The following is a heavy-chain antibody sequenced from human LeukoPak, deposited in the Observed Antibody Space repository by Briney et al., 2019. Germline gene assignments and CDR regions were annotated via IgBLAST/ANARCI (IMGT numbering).Heavy chain of an antibody. CDR3: ARKGDIVVVPATFQIDP. V-gene: IGHV4-34*01. Sequence: SETLSLTCAVYGGSFSGYYWSWIRQPPGKGREWIGEINHSGSTNYNPSLKSRVTISVDTSKNQFSLKLSSVTAADTAVYYCARKGDIVVVPATFQIDPWGQGTLVTVSS. J-gene: IGHJ5*02. CDR1: GGSFSGYY. D-gene: IGHD2-2*01. CDR2: INHSGST.